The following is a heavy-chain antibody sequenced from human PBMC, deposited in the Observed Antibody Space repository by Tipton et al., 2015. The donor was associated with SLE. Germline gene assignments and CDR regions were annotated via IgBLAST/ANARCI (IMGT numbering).Heavy chain of an antibody. CDR3: ARHDTNYGRNWFDP. V-gene: IGHV4-4*07. CDR2: VYSSGST. J-gene: IGHJ5*02. CDR1: GDSISTYY. Sequence: GLVKPSETLSLNCTVSGDSISTYYWSWIRQPAGKGLEWIGRVYSSGSTIYNPSIKSRITLSLDTSKNQFSLKLSSVTAADTAVYYCARHDTNYGRNWFDPWGQGTQVTVSS. D-gene: IGHD2-8*01.